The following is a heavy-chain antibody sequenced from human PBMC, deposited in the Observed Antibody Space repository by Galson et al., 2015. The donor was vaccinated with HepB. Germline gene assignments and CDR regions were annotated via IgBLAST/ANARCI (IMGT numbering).Heavy chain of an antibody. Sequence: SLRLSCAASGFTIRNYYMHWVRQAPGKGLVWVARVTGDGSNTAYADSVTGRFTVSRDNAKNTLYLQMNSLRAEDTAIYYGACTTGGSFLWGQGTPVTVSS. CDR1: GFTIRNYY. V-gene: IGHV3-74*01. D-gene: IGHD1-1*01. CDR2: VTGDGSNT. CDR3: ACTTGGSFL. J-gene: IGHJ4*02.